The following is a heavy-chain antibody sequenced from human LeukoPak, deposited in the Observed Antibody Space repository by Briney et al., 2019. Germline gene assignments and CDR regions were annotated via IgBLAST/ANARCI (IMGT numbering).Heavy chain of an antibody. CDR2: ISSSSSFI. V-gene: IGHV3-21*01. Sequence: PGGSLRLSCAASGFTFSSYSMNWVRQAPGKGMEWVSSISSSSSFIYYADSVKGRFTISRDNAKNSLYLQMNSLSAEDTAVYYCAGSSRLTPIGMDVWGQGTTVAVSS. CDR1: GFTFSSYS. CDR3: AGSSRLTPIGMDV. J-gene: IGHJ6*02. D-gene: IGHD2-15*01.